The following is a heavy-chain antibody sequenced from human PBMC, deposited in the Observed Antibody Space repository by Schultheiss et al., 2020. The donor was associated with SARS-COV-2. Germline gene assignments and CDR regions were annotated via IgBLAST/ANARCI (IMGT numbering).Heavy chain of an antibody. CDR1: GGSFSGYY. J-gene: IGHJ4*02. D-gene: IGHD1-1*01. CDR2: IYYSGST. Sequence: SETLSLTCAVYGGSFSGYYWSWIRQPPGKGLEWIGYIYYSGSTNYNPSLKSRVTISVDTSKNQFSLKLSSVTAADTAVYYCARGRTGTLGGFDYWGQGTLVTVSS. V-gene: IGHV4-59*12. CDR3: ARGRTGTLGGFDY.